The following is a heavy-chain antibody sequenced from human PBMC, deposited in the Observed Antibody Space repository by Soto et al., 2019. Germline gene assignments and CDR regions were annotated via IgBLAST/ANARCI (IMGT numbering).Heavy chain of an antibody. D-gene: IGHD5-18*01. CDR1: GYSFTSYW. CDR3: ARQDTAMVSLGYYYGMDV. CDR2: IYPGDSDT. Sequence: GESLKISCKGSGYSFTSYWIGWLRQMPGKGLEWMGIIYPGDSDTRYSPSFQGQVTISADKSISTAYLQWSSLKASDTAMYYCARQDTAMVSLGYYYGMDVWGQGTTVTVSS. J-gene: IGHJ6*02. V-gene: IGHV5-51*01.